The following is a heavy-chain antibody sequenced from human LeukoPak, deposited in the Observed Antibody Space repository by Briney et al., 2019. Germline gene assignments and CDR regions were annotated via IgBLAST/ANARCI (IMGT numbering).Heavy chain of an antibody. CDR1: GFTFSSYA. D-gene: IGHD5-18*01. V-gene: IGHV3-30-3*01. Sequence: PGRSLRPSCAASGFTFSSYAMHWVRQAPGKGLEWVAVISYDGSNKYYADSVKGRFTISRDNSKNTLYLQMNSLRAEDTAVYYCARDTAMERFFDYWGQGTLVTVSS. CDR2: ISYDGSNK. J-gene: IGHJ4*02. CDR3: ARDTAMERFFDY.